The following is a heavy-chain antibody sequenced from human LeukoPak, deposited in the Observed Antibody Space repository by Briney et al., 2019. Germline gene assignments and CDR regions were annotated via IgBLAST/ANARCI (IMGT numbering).Heavy chain of an antibody. CDR2: ISSSSSYI. V-gene: IGHV3-21*01. D-gene: IGHD1-14*01. CDR1: GFTFSSYS. Sequence: PGGSLRLSCAASGFTFSSYSMNWVRQAPGKGLEWVSSISSSSSYIYYADSVKGRFSISRDSSKNILYLQMNSLRAEDTAVYYCAALDNGRDYWGQGTLVTVSS. CDR3: AALDNGRDY. J-gene: IGHJ4*02.